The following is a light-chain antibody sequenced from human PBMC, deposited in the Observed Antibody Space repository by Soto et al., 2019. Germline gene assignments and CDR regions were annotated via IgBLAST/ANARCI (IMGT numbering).Light chain of an antibody. V-gene: IGLV2-23*02. CDR2: EVS. Sequence: QSVLTQPASVSGSPGQSITISCTGTSSDVGSTNLVSWYQQHPGRVPKVMIYEVSKRPSGVSNRFSGSKSGNTASLTISELQAEDGADYYCCSYARSRKSAGTSAYFFGPGTKVPVL. CDR3: CSYARSRKSAGTSAYF. J-gene: IGLJ1*01. CDR1: SSDVGSTNL.